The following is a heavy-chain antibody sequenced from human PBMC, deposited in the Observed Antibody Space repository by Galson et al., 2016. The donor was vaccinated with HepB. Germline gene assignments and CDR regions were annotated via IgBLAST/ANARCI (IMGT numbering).Heavy chain of an antibody. D-gene: IGHD3-22*01. Sequence: SVKVSCKASGGIFRGYPINWVRQAPGQGLEWLGGIIPIFLTSNYAQKFQGRVTITADGSTSTAYMELSSLRSEDTAIYYCAGRSNGYYYFEYWGQGTVVTVSS. CDR3: AGRSNGYYYFEY. CDR2: IIPIFLTS. CDR1: GGIFRGYP. V-gene: IGHV1-69*13. J-gene: IGHJ4*02.